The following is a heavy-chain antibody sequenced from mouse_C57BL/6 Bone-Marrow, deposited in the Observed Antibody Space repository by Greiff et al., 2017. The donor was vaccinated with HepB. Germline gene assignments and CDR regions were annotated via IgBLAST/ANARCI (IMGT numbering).Heavy chain of an antibody. CDR1: GFTFSSYG. J-gene: IGHJ4*01. V-gene: IGHV5-6*01. CDR2: ISSGGSYT. D-gene: IGHD2-1*01. CDR3: ARPVTAMDY. Sequence: DVQLQESGGDLVKPGGSLKLSCAASGFTFSSYGMSWVRQTPDKRLEWVATISSGGSYTYYPDSVKGRFTISRDNAKNTLYLQMSSLKSEDTAMYYCARPVTAMDYWGQGTSVTVSS.